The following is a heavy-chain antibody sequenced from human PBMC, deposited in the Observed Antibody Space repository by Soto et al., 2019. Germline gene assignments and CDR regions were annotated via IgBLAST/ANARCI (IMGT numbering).Heavy chain of an antibody. J-gene: IGHJ4*02. CDR1: GDTFTDYY. D-gene: IGHD2-21*02. Sequence: QVQLVQSGAEVKKPGASVKVSCKASGDTFTDYYIHWVRQAPGQGLEWMGTVNPSGGHTTYAQHFLGRMTXPXEXPPXTLYMELTSLTSEDTAVYYCARGGHVVVVTAALDYWGQGTLVTVSS. CDR2: VNPSGGHT. CDR3: ARGGHVVVVTAALDY. V-gene: IGHV1-46*01.